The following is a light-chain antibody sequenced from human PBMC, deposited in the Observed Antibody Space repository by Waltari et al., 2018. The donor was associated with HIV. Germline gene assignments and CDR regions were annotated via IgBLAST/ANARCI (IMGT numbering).Light chain of an antibody. J-gene: IGKJ1*01. V-gene: IGKV3-15*01. CDR1: HNVRTN. CDR3: QQYDGWPRT. Sequence: EAVMTQSPAILSVSPGERATISCRSSHNVRTNLAWYQQKPGRTPRLVIFNASTRATGIPARFSGSGSGTTCSLISAHIQTEDFVDYYCQQYDGWPRTFGQGTKVEI. CDR2: NAS.